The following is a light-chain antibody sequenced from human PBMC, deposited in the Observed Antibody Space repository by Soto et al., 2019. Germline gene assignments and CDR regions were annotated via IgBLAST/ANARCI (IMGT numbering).Light chain of an antibody. CDR2: GAS. CDR3: QQYDQWPIT. J-gene: IGKJ5*01. Sequence: EIVLTQSPATLSLSPGDRATLSCRAGQSVSNNLAWYQQKPGQAPRLLIYGASARALGIPDRFSGSGSGTEFSFTVTSLQSEDFAVYYCQQYDQWPITFGQGTRLEIK. CDR1: QSVSNN. V-gene: IGKV3-15*01.